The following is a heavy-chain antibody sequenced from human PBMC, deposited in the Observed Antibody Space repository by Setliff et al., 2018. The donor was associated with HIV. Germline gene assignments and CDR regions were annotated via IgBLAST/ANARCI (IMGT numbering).Heavy chain of an antibody. V-gene: IGHV4-61*02. CDR1: GGSISSGDYY. CDR2: IHTSGNT. D-gene: IGHD3-3*01. CDR3: ARHSGGSFYNFWSGDYYYYGMDV. J-gene: IGHJ6*02. Sequence: SETLSLTCTVSGGSISSGDYYWTWIRQPAGKGLQWIGRIHTSGNTNYNPSLKSRVTISVDTSKSQFSLKLSSLTAADTAVYYCARHSGGSFYNFWSGDYYYYGMDVWGQGTTVTVSS.